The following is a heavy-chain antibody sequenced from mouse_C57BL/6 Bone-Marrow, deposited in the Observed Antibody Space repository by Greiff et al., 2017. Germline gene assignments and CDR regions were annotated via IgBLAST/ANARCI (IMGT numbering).Heavy chain of an antibody. CDR1: GYTFTSYW. J-gene: IGHJ2*01. D-gene: IGHD1-1*01. V-gene: IGHV1-64*01. CDR3: ARGSITTVVADY. CDR2: IHPNSGST. Sequence: QVQLQQPGAELVKPGASVKLSCKASGYTFTSYWMHWVKQRPGQGLEWIGMIHPNSGSTNYNEKFKSKATLTVDTSSSTAYMQLSSLTSEDSAVYYCARGSITTVVADYWGQGTTLTVSS.